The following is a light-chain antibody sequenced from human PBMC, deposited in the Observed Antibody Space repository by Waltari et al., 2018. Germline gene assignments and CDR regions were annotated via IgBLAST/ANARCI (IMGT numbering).Light chain of an antibody. CDR1: SSDVGAYNY. Sequence: QSALTQPASVSGSPGQSITVSCTGTSSDVGAYNYVFWYQQHPGKAPKLMIYDVIKRPSGVPDRFSGSKSGNTASLTISGLQAEDEADYYCSSRRSGSTLVFGGGTKVTVL. V-gene: IGLV2-14*01. J-gene: IGLJ3*02. CDR2: DVI. CDR3: SSRRSGSTLV.